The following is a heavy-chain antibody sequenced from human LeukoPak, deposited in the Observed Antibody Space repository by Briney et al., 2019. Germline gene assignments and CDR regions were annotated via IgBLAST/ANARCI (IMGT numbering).Heavy chain of an antibody. CDR3: ASNEYSSWAGFRY. Sequence: PSETLSLTCTVSGGSISSYYWSWIRQPAGKGLEWIGRIYSSGSNNYNPSLKSRVTMLLDTSKNQFSLKLSSVTAADTAVYYCASNEYSSWAGFRYWGQGTLVTVSS. J-gene: IGHJ4*02. V-gene: IGHV4-4*07. CDR1: GGSISSYY. D-gene: IGHD6-6*01. CDR2: IYSSGSN.